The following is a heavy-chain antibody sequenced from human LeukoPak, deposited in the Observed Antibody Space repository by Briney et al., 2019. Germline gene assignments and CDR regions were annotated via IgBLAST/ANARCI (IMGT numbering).Heavy chain of an antibody. V-gene: IGHV3-7*01. J-gene: IGHJ4*02. D-gene: IGHD3-3*01. Sequence: PGGSLRLSCAASGFTFGGFWMSWVPQAPGRGLEWVANINPDGSIKYYVDSIKSRFSISRDNAKNSLYLQMNSLRAEDTAVYYCASGFLQWLYWGQGTLVVVSS. CDR1: GFTFGGFW. CDR3: ASGFLQWLY. CDR2: INPDGSIK.